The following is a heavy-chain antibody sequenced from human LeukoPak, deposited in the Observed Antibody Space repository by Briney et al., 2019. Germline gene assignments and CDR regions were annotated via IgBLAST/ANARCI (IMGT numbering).Heavy chain of an antibody. D-gene: IGHD5-18*01. V-gene: IGHV3-30*04. CDR3: ARGYGYTFDY. CDR2: ISYDGSNK. CDR1: GFTFSSYA. J-gene: IGHJ4*02. Sequence: GGSLRLSCAASGFTFSSYAMHWVRQAPGKGLEWVAVISYDGSNKYYADSVKGRFTISRDNSKNTLYLQMNSLRAEDTAVYYCARGYGYTFDYWGQGTLVTVSS.